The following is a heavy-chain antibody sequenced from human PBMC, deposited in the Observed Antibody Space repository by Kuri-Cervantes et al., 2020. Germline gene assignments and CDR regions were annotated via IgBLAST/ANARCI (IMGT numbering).Heavy chain of an antibody. D-gene: IGHD5-18*01. Sequence: LSLTCAASGFTFSDYYMSWIRQAPGKGLEWVSYISSSGSTIYYADSVKGRFTISRDNAKNSLYLQMNSLRAEDTAVYYCARERSGYSYGHKFYYFDYWGQGTLVTVSS. CDR2: ISSSGSTI. J-gene: IGHJ4*02. CDR1: GFTFSDYY. CDR3: ARERSGYSYGHKFYYFDY. V-gene: IGHV3-11*04.